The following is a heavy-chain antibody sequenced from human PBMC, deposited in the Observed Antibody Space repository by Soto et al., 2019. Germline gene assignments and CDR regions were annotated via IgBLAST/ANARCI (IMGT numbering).Heavy chain of an antibody. CDR3: ARDFYLLATWYYFDY. V-gene: IGHV1-3*01. CDR1: GYTFSSYV. D-gene: IGHD2-15*01. Sequence: GASVKVSCKASGYTFSSYVMHWVRQAPRQRLEWMGWINAGNGNTIYSQKFQGRVTITRDTSASTAYMELSSLRPEDTAVYYCARDFYLLATWYYFDYWGQGTLVTVSS. J-gene: IGHJ4*02. CDR2: INAGNGNT.